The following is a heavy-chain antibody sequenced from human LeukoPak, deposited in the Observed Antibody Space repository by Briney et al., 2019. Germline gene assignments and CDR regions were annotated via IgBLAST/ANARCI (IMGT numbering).Heavy chain of an antibody. CDR3: ARQLIPTMEIDP. V-gene: IGHV4-59*01. J-gene: IGHJ5*02. Sequence: SETLSLTCAVYGGSFSGYYWSWIRQPPGKGLEWIGYTYYSGSTSYNPSLKSRVTISLDTSNNQFSLKLRSVTAADTAVYYCARQLIPTMEIDPWGQGTLVTVSS. D-gene: IGHD1-1*01. CDR1: GGSFSGYY. CDR2: TYYSGST.